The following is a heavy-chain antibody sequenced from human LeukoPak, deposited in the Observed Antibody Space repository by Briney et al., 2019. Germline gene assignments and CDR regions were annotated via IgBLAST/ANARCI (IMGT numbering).Heavy chain of an antibody. D-gene: IGHD6-13*01. J-gene: IGHJ4*02. CDR3: ARDRPRSSWFDY. Sequence: ASVKVSCKSSGYTFSSFGIIWVRQAPGQGLEWMGWISVYNGNIYYAQKLQGRVSMTTDTSTSTAYMELRSLRSDDTAVYYCARDRPRSSWFDYWGQGTLVTVSS. CDR1: GYTFSSFG. V-gene: IGHV1-18*01. CDR2: ISVYNGNI.